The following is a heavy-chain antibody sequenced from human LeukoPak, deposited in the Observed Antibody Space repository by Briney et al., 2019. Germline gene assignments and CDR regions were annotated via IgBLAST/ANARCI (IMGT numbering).Heavy chain of an antibody. D-gene: IGHD3-22*01. Sequence: AETLSLTRTVSGGSISSSSYYWRWIRHPPGKGVEWRGYIYYRGSTNYNPSRKSRVTIAGDMSKTQFFLKLSSVSAANAAVFDCARGVTMIGRSRFVPRGQGTLASLSP. V-gene: IGHV4-61*05. CDR1: GGSISSSSYY. J-gene: IGHJ5*02. CDR2: IYYRGST. CDR3: ARGVTMIGRSRFVP.